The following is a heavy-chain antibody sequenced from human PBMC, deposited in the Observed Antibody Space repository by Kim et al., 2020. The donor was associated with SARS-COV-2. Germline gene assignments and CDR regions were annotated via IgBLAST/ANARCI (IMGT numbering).Heavy chain of an antibody. CDR2: ITSSSSYI. D-gene: IGHD3-16*01. CDR3: ASYIRGDCDY. J-gene: IGHJ4*02. Sequence: GGSLRLSCAASGFTFSSHSMNWVRQAPGKGLEWVSSITSSSSYIYYADSVKGRFTISRDNAKNSLYLQMNSLRVEDTAVYYCASYIRGDCDYWGQGTLVTVSS. CDR1: GFTFSSHS. V-gene: IGHV3-21*04.